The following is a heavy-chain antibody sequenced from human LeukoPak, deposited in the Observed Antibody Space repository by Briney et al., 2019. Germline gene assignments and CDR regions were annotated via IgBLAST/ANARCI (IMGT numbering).Heavy chain of an antibody. Sequence: GGSLRLSCAASGFTFRGYSMNWVRQAPGKGLEWVSHISSGSSTIYYADSVTGRFTISRDNAKDSLYLQMNSLRAEDTAVYYCARGQLTDPRIDYWGQGTLVTVSS. D-gene: IGHD6-13*01. J-gene: IGHJ4*02. V-gene: IGHV3-48*04. CDR2: ISSGSSTI. CDR1: GFTFRGYS. CDR3: ARGQLTDPRIDY.